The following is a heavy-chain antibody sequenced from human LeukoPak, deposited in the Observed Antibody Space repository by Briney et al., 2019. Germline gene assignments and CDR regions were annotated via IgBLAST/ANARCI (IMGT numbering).Heavy chain of an antibody. CDR3: ARDGYDPHGNYYAQN. CDR1: GLIFSNYV. Sequence: GGSLRLSCAASGLIFSNYVMHWVRQAPGKGLEWVAVIWYDGSKKYYADSVNGRFTISRDSSKNMLHLQMNSLRAEDTAVYYCARDGYDPHGNYYAQNWGQGTLVTVSS. D-gene: IGHD3-22*01. V-gene: IGHV3-33*01. CDR2: IWYDGSKK. J-gene: IGHJ4*02.